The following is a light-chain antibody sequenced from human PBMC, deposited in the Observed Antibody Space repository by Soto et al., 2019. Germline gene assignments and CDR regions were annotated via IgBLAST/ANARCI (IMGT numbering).Light chain of an antibody. CDR2: GAS. Sequence: EIVMTQSPATLSMSPVERATLSCRASQSVGTNVAWFQPKPGQPPRLLMYGASTWASGIPVRFSGSGSGTDGTLTISSLQSEELAIYYCQQYNTWTWKFGQGTKVAIK. CDR3: QQYNTWTWK. J-gene: IGKJ1*01. CDR1: QSVGTN. V-gene: IGKV3-15*01.